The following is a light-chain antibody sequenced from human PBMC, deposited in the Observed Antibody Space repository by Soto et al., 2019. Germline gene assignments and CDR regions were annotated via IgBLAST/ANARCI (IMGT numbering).Light chain of an antibody. CDR2: AAS. CDR3: QQSGDTPPWT. J-gene: IGKJ1*01. V-gene: IGKV1-39*01. CDR1: QSIRKY. Sequence: DIQMTQSPSSLSASVGDRVIITCRASQSIRKYLNWYQHKPGKVPTLIIYAASSLQTGVPSRFSGSGSGTEFTLTITSLQPEDFANYDCQQSGDTPPWTFGQGTKVDIK.